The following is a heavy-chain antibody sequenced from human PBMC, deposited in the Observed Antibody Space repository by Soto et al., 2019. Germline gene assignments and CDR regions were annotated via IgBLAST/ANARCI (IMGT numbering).Heavy chain of an antibody. J-gene: IGHJ6*02. CDR2: INAGSGNT. V-gene: IGHV1-3*01. CDR3: ASRPFNYYYYAMDV. Sequence: QVQLVQSGAEVKKPGASVKVSCKASGYTFTDYTIHWVRQAPGQRLEWMAWINAGSGNTKHSQRLQGRVTINRDTSASTVYMELSSLKSEDTAVYYCASRPFNYYYYAMDVWGQGTTVTVSS. CDR1: GYTFTDYT.